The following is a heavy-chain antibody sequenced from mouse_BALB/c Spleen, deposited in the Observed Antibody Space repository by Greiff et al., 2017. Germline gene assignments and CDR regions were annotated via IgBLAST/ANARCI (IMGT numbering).Heavy chain of an antibody. Sequence: VQVVESGAELARPGASVKLSCKASGYTFTSYWMQWVKQRPGQGLEWIGAIYPGDGDTRYTQKFKGKATLTADKSSSTAYMQLSSLASEDSAVYYCATMIIYYAMDYWGQGTSVTVSS. CDR1: GYTFTSYW. D-gene: IGHD2-4*01. V-gene: IGHV1-87*01. J-gene: IGHJ4*01. CDR2: IYPGDGDT. CDR3: ATMIIYYAMDY.